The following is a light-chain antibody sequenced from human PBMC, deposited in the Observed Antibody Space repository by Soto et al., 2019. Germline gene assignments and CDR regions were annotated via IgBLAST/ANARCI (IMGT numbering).Light chain of an antibody. CDR1: QSISSY. J-gene: IGKJ1*01. V-gene: IGKV1-39*01. Sequence: DIHMTHSPSSLSASVRDRVTITCRASQSISSYLNWYQQKPGKAPKLLIYAASSLQSGVPSRFSGSGSGTDFTLTISSLQPEDFATYYCQQSYSTPPTFGQGSKVDIK. CDR3: QQSYSTPPT. CDR2: AAS.